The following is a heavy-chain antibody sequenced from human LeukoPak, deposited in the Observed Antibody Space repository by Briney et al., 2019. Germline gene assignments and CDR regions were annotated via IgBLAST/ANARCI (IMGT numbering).Heavy chain of an antibody. CDR1: GFTFSTCA. CDR2: IGGTTSGT. CDR3: AKVRTYFYHGLDV. Sequence: GGSLRLSCAASGFTFSTCAMSWVRQAPGKGLEWVSGIGGTTSGTYYADSVKGRFTISRDNSKNTLFLQVNSLRAEDTAVYYCAKVRTYFYHGLDVWGQGTTVTVSS. J-gene: IGHJ6*02. D-gene: IGHD1-14*01. V-gene: IGHV3-23*01.